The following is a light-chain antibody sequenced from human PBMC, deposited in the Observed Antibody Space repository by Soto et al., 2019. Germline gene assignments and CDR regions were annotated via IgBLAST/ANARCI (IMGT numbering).Light chain of an antibody. CDR1: QTVSSIY. CDR2: GVS. J-gene: IGKJ5*01. CDR3: QQHGSSPIT. V-gene: IGKV3-20*01. Sequence: EIVLTQSPGTLSLSLGERATLSCRASQTVSSIYVAWYQKKVGQAPRLLIYGVSSRVTGIPDRFSGSGSGTDFTLTISRLEPEDFAVYYCQQHGSSPITFGQGTRLEIK.